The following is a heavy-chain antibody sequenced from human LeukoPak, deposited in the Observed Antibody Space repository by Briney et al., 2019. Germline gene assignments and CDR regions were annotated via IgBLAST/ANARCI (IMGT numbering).Heavy chain of an antibody. CDR1: GYSFTSYW. CDR3: GRFGGGITTPEY. CDR2: VDPSDSYT. V-gene: IGHV5-10-1*01. Sequence: GESLKISCKGSGYSFTSYWISWVRQMPGKGLEWMGRVDPSDSYTNYSPSFQGHVTISADKSISTAYLQWSSLKASDTAMYYCGRFGGGITTPEYGAQGPLVTVSS. D-gene: IGHD3-16*01. J-gene: IGHJ4*02.